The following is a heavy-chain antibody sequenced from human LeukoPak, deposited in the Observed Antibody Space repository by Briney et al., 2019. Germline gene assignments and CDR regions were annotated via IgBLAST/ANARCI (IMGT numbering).Heavy chain of an antibody. D-gene: IGHD4-17*01. CDR2: ISSDGTTT. J-gene: IGHJ4*02. V-gene: IGHV3-74*01. CDR3: ARALIGDYDKLDY. Sequence: GGSLRLSCAASGFTFSNYWMHCVRQAPGKGLVWVSVISSDGTTTAYAGSVKGRFTISRDDAKNSLYLQMNSLRAEDTAVYYCARALIGDYDKLDYWGQGTLVTVSS. CDR1: GFTFSNYW.